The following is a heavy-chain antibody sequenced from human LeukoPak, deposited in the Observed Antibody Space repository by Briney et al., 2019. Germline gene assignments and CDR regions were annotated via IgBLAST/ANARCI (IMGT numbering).Heavy chain of an antibody. CDR3: AKDKVLGITGASALRFDY. D-gene: IGHD3-16*01. CDR2: ISGSGGSA. Sequence: GGSLRLSCAASGFTFISYAMSWVRQAPGKGLEWVSAISGSGGSAYYADSVKRRFTISRDNSKNTLYLQMNSLRAEDTAVYYCAKDKVLGITGASALRFDYWGQGTLVTVSS. CDR1: GFTFISYA. J-gene: IGHJ4*02. V-gene: IGHV3-23*01.